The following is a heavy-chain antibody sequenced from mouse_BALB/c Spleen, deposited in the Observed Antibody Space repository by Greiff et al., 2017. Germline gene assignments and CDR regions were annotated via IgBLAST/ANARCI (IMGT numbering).Heavy chain of an antibody. CDR1: GYTFTDYN. CDR3: ARYLDGYYDAMDY. CDR2: IYPYNGGT. D-gene: IGHD2-3*01. V-gene: IGHV1S29*02. Sequence: VQLKQSGPELVKPGASVKISCKASGYTFTDYNMHWVKQSHGKSLEWIGYIYPYNGGTGYNQKFKSKATLTVDNSSSTAYMELRSLTSEDSAVYYCARYLDGYYDAMDYWGQGTSVTVSS. J-gene: IGHJ4*01.